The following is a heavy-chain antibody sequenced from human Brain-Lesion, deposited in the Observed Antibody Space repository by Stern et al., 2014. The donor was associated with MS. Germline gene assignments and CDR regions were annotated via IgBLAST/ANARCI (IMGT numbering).Heavy chain of an antibody. Sequence: EVQLVESGGGLVKPGGSLRLSCAASGFTFSDSSMFWVRQAPGKGLEWVSCLSSNQNYINYADSVKGRFPISRENARNSLYLQMNSLRVEDTAVYYCATVSPYTSSWYPFFDNWGQGTRVTVSS. CDR2: LSSNQNYI. CDR3: ATVSPYTSSWYPFFDN. CDR1: GFTFSDSS. D-gene: IGHD6-13*01. J-gene: IGHJ4*02. V-gene: IGHV3-21*01.